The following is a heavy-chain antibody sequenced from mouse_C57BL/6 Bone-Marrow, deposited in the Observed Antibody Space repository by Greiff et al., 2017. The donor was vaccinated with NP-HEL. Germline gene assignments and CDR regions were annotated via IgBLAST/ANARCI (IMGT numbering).Heavy chain of an antibody. Sequence: EVQLQQSGPGLVKPSQSLSLTCSVTGYSITSGYYWNWIRQFPGNKLEWMGYISYDGSNNYNPSLKNRISITRDTSKNQFFLKLNSVTTEDTATYYCAREKIYYDYPWFAYWGQGTLVTVSA. CDR3: AREKIYYDYPWFAY. J-gene: IGHJ3*01. V-gene: IGHV3-6*01. D-gene: IGHD2-4*01. CDR2: ISYDGSN. CDR1: GYSITSGYY.